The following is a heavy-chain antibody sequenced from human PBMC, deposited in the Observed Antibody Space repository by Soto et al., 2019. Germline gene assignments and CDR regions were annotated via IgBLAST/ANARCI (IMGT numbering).Heavy chain of an antibody. CDR3: ARSMWFDP. Sequence: QVQLVESGGGVVQPGRSLRLSCAASGFTFSSYAMHWVRQAPGKGLEWVAVISYDGSNKYYADSVKGRFTISRDNSKNTLYLQMNSLRAEDTAVYYCARSMWFDPWGQGTLVTVSS. J-gene: IGHJ5*02. CDR2: ISYDGSNK. V-gene: IGHV3-30-3*01. CDR1: GFTFSSYA. D-gene: IGHD2-8*01.